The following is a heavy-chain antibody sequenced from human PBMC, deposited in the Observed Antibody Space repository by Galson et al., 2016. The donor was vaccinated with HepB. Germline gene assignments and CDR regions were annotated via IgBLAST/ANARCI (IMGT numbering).Heavy chain of an antibody. D-gene: IGHD6-19*01. CDR2: VYWDDYK. V-gene: IGHV2-5*02. Sequence: GEGVGWIRQPPGKALEWLALVYWDDYKRYSPSLMSRLTITKDTSKNQVVLTMANMDPVDTGTYYCAHSPTAVSDNFDAFDIWGQGTMVTVSS. J-gene: IGHJ3*02. CDR1: GEG. CDR3: AHSPTAVSDNFDAFDI.